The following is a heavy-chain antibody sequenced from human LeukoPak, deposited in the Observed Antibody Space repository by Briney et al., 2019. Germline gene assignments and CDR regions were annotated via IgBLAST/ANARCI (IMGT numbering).Heavy chain of an antibody. D-gene: IGHD5-24*01. CDR3: ARQSDGYTQFVDY. CDR1: GGSIGSSSYY. Sequence: SETLSLTCTVSGGSIGSSSYYWGWLRQPPGKGLEWIGSIYYSGSTYYNPSLKSRVTISVDTAKNQFSLKLSSVTAADTAVYYCARQSDGYTQFVDYWGQGTLVTVSS. V-gene: IGHV4-39*01. J-gene: IGHJ4*02. CDR2: IYYSGST.